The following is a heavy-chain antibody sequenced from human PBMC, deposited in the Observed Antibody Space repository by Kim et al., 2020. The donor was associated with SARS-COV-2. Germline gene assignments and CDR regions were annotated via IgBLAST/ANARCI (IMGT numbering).Heavy chain of an antibody. Sequence: SETLSLTCTVSGGSISSSSYYWGWIRQPPGKGLEWIGSIYYSGSTYYNPSLKSRVTISVDTSKNQFSLKLSPVTAADTAVYYCARHFFPPRFGVVIMDWCDPWGQGTLVTVSA. CDR1: GGSISSSSYY. V-gene: IGHV4-39*01. D-gene: IGHD3-3*01. CDR2: IYYSGST. J-gene: IGHJ5*02. CDR3: ARHFFPPRFGVVIMDWCDP.